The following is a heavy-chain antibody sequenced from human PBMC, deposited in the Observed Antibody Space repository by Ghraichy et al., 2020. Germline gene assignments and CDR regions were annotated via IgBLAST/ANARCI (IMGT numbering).Heavy chain of an antibody. Sequence: GGSLRLSCTGSGFTFGDYAMNWVRQAPGKGLEWIGFIRSKAYGATPEYAASVKGRVTISRDDSKTVAYLQMNSLETEDTGVYYCSRSATTATDWYLDLWGRGTLVTVSS. D-gene: IGHD5-12*01. V-gene: IGHV3-49*04. CDR3: SRSATTATDWYLDL. J-gene: IGHJ2*01. CDR2: IRSKAYGATP. CDR1: GFTFGDYA.